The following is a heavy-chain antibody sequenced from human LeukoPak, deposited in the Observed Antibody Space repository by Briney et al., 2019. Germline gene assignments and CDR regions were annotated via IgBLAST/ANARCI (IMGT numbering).Heavy chain of an antibody. CDR1: GGSFSGYY. J-gene: IGHJ5*02. D-gene: IGHD5-12*01. CDR3: AFEGPVSGYAFDP. V-gene: IGHV4-34*01. CDR2: INHSGST. Sequence: SETLSLTCAVYGGSFSGYYWNWIRQPPGKGLEWIGEINHSGSTNYNPSLKSRVTMSVDTSKNQFSLKLRSVTAADTAVYYCAFEGPVSGYAFDPWGQGALVAVSS.